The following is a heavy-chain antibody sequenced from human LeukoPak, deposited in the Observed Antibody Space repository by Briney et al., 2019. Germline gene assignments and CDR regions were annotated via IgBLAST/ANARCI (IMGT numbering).Heavy chain of an antibody. CDR3: ARHGTISSESYFDY. J-gene: IGHJ4*02. CDR1: GGXVSSYY. Sequence: SETLSLTCIVSGGXVSSYYWSWIRQSPGKGLKWIGYIHNSGRTNYNPSLKSRVTGFVDTSKNQVSLRLSSVTAADTAVYYCARHGTISSESYFDYWGQGALVTVSS. D-gene: IGHD1-14*01. V-gene: IGHV4-59*08. CDR2: IHNSGRT.